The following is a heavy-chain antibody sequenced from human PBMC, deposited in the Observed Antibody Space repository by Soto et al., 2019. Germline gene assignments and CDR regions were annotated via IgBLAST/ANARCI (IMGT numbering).Heavy chain of an antibody. CDR3: ARLGHVYYYDSSGYREYFQH. Sequence: PSETLSLPCAVSGGSINRCYWSGSRQPPGKGLEWIGYIYYSGTTNYNPSLKSRVTISVDTSKNQFSLKLSSVTAADTAVYYCARLGHVYYYDSSGYREYFQHWGQGTLVTVS. J-gene: IGHJ1*01. V-gene: IGHV4-59*01. D-gene: IGHD3-22*01. CDR1: GGSINRCY. CDR2: IYYSGTT.